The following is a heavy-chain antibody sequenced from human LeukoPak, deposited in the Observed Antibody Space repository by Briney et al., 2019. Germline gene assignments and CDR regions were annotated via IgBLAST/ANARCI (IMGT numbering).Heavy chain of an antibody. J-gene: IGHJ4*02. D-gene: IGHD1-26*01. CDR3: AREGGEWELLRTFDY. V-gene: IGHV3-48*03. Sequence: GGSLRLSCAASGFTLSSYEMNWVRQAPGKGLEWVSYISSSGSTIYYADSVKGRFTVSRDNAKNSLYLQMNSLRAEDTAVYYCAREGGEWELLRTFDYWGQGTLVTVSS. CDR1: GFTLSSYE. CDR2: ISSSGSTI.